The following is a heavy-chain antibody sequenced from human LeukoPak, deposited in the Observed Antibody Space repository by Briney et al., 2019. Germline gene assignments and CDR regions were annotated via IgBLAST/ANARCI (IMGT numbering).Heavy chain of an antibody. CDR3: GRDEIRLNILVVVDPYGF. CDR2: ISYDGSKT. Sequence: GGSLRLSCAASGFTFSSYAMHWVCQAPGKGLEWMAVISYDGSKTYYADSVKGRFTISRDNSKNTLYLEMNSVRGEDTAVYYCGRDEIRLNILVVVDPYGFWGQGTLVTVSS. V-gene: IGHV3-30*04. D-gene: IGHD2-15*01. J-gene: IGHJ4*02. CDR1: GFTFSSYA.